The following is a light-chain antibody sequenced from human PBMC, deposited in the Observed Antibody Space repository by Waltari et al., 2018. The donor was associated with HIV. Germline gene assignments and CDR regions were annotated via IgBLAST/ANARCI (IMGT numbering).Light chain of an antibody. Sequence: IQMTKPPSSLSEFVGATVTFTCRASQNIDTFLSWFQQKPGKAPTLLIHTTSRLHSGVPSRFSGSGSGTDFTLTISSLQSEDFATYYCLQTYDTPLTFGPGTIVDI. V-gene: IGKV1-39*01. CDR3: LQTYDTPLT. CDR1: QNIDTF. CDR2: TTS. J-gene: IGKJ3*01.